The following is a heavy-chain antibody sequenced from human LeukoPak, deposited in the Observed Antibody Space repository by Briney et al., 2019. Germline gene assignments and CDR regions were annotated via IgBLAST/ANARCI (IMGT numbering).Heavy chain of an antibody. V-gene: IGHV3-74*01. CDR3: ARDRGYSLDY. Sequence: PGGSLRLSCAASGFTFNIYWLHWVRQAPGKGLVWVAHINSDGSSTTYAGSVKGRFTISRDNAKNTLYLQMNSLRAEDTAVYYCARDRGYSLDYWGQGTLVTVSS. CDR1: GFTFNIYW. D-gene: IGHD5-18*01. CDR2: INSDGSST. J-gene: IGHJ4*02.